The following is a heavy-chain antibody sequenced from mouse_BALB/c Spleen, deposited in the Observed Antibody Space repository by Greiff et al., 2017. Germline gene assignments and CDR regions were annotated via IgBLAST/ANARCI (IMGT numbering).Heavy chain of an antibody. J-gene: IGHJ4*01. D-gene: IGHD2-14*01. CDR3: ARGGNYAMDY. V-gene: IGHV5-4*02. CDR2: ISDGGSYT. Sequence: EVKLVEPGGGLVKPGGSLKLSCAASGFTFSDYYMYWVRQTPEKRLEWVATISDGGSYTYYPDSVKGRFTISRDNAKNNLYLQMSSLKSEDTAMYYCARGGNYAMDYWGQGTSVTVSS. CDR1: GFTFSDYY.